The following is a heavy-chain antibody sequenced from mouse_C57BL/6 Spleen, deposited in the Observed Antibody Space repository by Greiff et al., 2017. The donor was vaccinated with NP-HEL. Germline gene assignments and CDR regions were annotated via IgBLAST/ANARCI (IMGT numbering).Heavy chain of an antibody. CDR3: ARPYYYGSDYYYAMDY. D-gene: IGHD1-1*01. CDR1: GYTFTSYW. V-gene: IGHV1-55*01. Sequence: QVQLQQSGAELVKPGASVKMSCKASGYTFTSYWITWVKQRPGQGLEWIGDIYPGSGSTNYNEKFKSKATLTVDTSSSTAYMQLSSLTSEDSAVYYCARPYYYGSDYYYAMDYWGQGTSVTVSS. J-gene: IGHJ4*01. CDR2: IYPGSGST.